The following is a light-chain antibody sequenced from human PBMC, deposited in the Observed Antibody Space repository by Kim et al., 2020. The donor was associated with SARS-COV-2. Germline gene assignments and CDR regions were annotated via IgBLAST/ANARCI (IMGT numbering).Light chain of an antibody. CDR2: GAS. Sequence: SLSPVESATLSCRASQSVNSNYLAWYQQKPNKAPRLLIYGASSRAPGIPDRFTGSGSGTDFTLTISRLEPEDFAVYYCQQYGSSHTFGQGTKLEI. CDR3: QQYGSSHT. J-gene: IGKJ2*01. CDR1: QSVNSNY. V-gene: IGKV3-20*01.